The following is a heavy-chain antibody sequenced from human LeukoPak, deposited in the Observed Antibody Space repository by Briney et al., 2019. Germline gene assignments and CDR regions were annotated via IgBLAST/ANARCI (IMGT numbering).Heavy chain of an antibody. CDR2: IYTSGST. Sequence: PSETLSLTCTVSGGSISNYYWSWIRQPAGKGLEWIGRIYTSGSTNYNPSLKSRVTMSVDTSKNQFSLKLSSVTAADTAVYYRARDDEYSSSSGYYYYYMDVWGKGTTVTVSS. CDR3: ARDDEYSSSSGYYYYYMDV. V-gene: IGHV4-4*07. J-gene: IGHJ6*03. D-gene: IGHD6-6*01. CDR1: GGSISNYY.